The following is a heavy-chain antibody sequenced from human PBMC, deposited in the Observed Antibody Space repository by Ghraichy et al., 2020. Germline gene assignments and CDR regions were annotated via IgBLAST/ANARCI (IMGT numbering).Heavy chain of an antibody. CDR3: SRDADAGGYYFGAFDI. Sequence: CEASKFTFSIYAVSWVRQAPGKGLEWISYISSSSNNIYYADSVKGRFTISRDNAKNSLFLQMNSLRADDTAVYYCSRDADAGGYYFGAFDIWGQGTVVTVSS. CDR1: KFTFSIYA. CDR2: ISSSSNNI. V-gene: IGHV3-48*01. J-gene: IGHJ3*02. D-gene: IGHD3-22*01.